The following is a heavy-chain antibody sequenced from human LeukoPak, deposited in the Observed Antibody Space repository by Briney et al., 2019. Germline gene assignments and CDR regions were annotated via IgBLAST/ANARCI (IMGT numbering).Heavy chain of an antibody. CDR2: IIPIFGTA. D-gene: IGHD6-6*01. CDR3: ARATGQLVLNDAFDI. V-gene: IGHV1-69*06. Sequence: ASVKVSCKASGGTFSSYAISWVRQAPGQGLEWMGGIIPIFGTANYAQKFQGRVTITADKSTSTAYMELSSLRSEDTAVYYCARATGQLVLNDAFDIWGQGTMVTVSS. CDR1: GGTFSSYA. J-gene: IGHJ3*02.